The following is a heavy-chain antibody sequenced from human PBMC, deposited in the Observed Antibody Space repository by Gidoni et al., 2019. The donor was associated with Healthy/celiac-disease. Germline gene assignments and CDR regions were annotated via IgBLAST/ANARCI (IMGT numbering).Heavy chain of an antibody. CDR3: ARRLRGRDGYIDY. V-gene: IGHV2-26*01. D-gene: IGHD2-15*01. Sequence: TLKESGPVLVKPTDPLPLTCTVSGFSLSNARMGVSWIRQPPGKALEWLAHIFSNDEKSYSTSLKSRLTISKDTSKSQVVLTMTNMDPVDTATYYCARRLRGRDGYIDYWGQGTLVTVSS. CDR2: IFSNDEK. J-gene: IGHJ4*02. CDR1: GFSLSNARMG.